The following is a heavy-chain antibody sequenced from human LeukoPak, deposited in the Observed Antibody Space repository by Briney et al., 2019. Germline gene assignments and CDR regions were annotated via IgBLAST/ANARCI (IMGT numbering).Heavy chain of an antibody. CDR3: ERRQHCGFVTS. Sequence: GGSLRLSCPASAVKFTSYWWTWVCQAPGKGLEWVSNIKQDGSEKYYVDSVKGRFTISRDNAKNSVYLQMNSLRGEDTAVYYCERRQHCGFVTSWGQGSLVTVSS. CDR1: AVKFTSYW. D-gene: IGHD2-21*02. V-gene: IGHV3-7*04. J-gene: IGHJ5*02. CDR2: IKQDGSEK.